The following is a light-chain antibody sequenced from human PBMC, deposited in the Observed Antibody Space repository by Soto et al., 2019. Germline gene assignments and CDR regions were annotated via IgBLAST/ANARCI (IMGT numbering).Light chain of an antibody. J-gene: IGKJ4*01. V-gene: IGKV3D-15*01. Sequence: EIVMTQSPPTLSVSPGERATLSCRASQSVGSKLAWYQQRPGQAPRLLIYDASNRATGIPARFSGSGSGTEFSLTISSLQSEDFAVYSCQQYGDWPGAFGGGTEVEIK. CDR3: QQYGDWPGA. CDR1: QSVGSK. CDR2: DAS.